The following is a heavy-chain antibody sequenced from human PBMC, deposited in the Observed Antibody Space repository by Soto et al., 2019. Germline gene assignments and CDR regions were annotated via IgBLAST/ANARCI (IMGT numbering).Heavy chain of an antibody. CDR2: IYYSGST. V-gene: IGHV4-31*03. CDR3: AREVLRGRYFDY. Sequence: QVQLQESGPGLVKPSQTLSLTCTVSGGSIISGGYYCSWIRQHPGKGLEWIGYIYYSGSTYYNPSVKCRVTRSVDTSKNQSSLKLSSVTAADTAVYDCAREVLRGRYFDYWGQGTLVTVSS. CDR1: GGSIISGGYY. J-gene: IGHJ4*02. D-gene: IGHD3-10*01.